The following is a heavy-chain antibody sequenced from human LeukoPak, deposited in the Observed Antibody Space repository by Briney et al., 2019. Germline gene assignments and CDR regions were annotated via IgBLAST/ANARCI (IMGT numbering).Heavy chain of an antibody. CDR1: GGSISSGDYY. Sequence: PSETLSLTCTVSGGSISSGDYYWSWIRQPPGKGLEWIGYVYYSGSTYYNPSLKSRVTISVDTSKNQFSLKLSSVTAADTAVYYCATQYYDSSGYSFDYWGQGTLVIVSS. D-gene: IGHD3-22*01. J-gene: IGHJ4*02. V-gene: IGHV4-31*03. CDR3: ATQYYDSSGYSFDY. CDR2: VYYSGST.